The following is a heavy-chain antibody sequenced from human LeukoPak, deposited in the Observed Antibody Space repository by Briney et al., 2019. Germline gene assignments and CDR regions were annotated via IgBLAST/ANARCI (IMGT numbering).Heavy chain of an antibody. CDR1: GGTFSSYA. Sequence: SVKASCKASGGTFSSYAISWVRQAPGQGLEWMGRIIPIFGTANYAQKFQGRVTITTDESTSTAYMELSSLRSEDTAVYYCAISGYGSLGGLDYWGQGTLVTVSS. J-gene: IGHJ4*02. CDR2: IIPIFGTA. CDR3: AISGYGSLGGLDY. V-gene: IGHV1-69*05. D-gene: IGHD3-10*01.